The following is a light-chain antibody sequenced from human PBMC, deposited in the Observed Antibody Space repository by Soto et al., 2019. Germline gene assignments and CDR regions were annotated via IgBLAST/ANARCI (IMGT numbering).Light chain of an antibody. Sequence: ETVVTQSPATLSVSPGERATLSCRASQSVSSDLAWYHQKPGQAPRLLIYGASTRATGIPARFSGSGSGTDFTLTITRLEPEDFAVYYCQQYASSPRMFGQGTKVDIK. CDR2: GAS. J-gene: IGKJ1*01. V-gene: IGKV3-20*01. CDR1: QSVSSD. CDR3: QQYASSPRM.